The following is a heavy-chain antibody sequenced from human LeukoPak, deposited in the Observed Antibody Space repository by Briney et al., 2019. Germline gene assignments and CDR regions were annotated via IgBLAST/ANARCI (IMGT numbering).Heavy chain of an antibody. J-gene: IGHJ5*02. CDR2: ISSSSSYI. CDR1: GFTFRSYG. D-gene: IGHD3-3*01. CDR3: ARVLAGQGFWSGYSDWFDP. Sequence: GGSLRLSCVASGFTFRSYGMHWVRQAPGKGLEWVSSISSSSSYIYYADSVKGRFTISRDNAKNSLYLQMNSLRAEDTAVYYCARVLAGQGFWSGYSDWFDPWGQGTLVTVSS. V-gene: IGHV3-21*01.